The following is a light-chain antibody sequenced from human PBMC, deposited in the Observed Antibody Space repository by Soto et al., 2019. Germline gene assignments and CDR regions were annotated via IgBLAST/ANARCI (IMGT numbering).Light chain of an antibody. V-gene: IGKV1-5*01. CDR3: LQYTRYRT. CDR1: QSISRW. Sequence: DIQMTQSPSTLSASVGDRVTITCRASQSISRWLAWYQQKPGEAPKLLIHGASSLESGVPSRFSGGGSGTEFTLTISRLQPDDFATYYCLQYTRYRTFGQGTKVEIK. CDR2: GAS. J-gene: IGKJ1*01.